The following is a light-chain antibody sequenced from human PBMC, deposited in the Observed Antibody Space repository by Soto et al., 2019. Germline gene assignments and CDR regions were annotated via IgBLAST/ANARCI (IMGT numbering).Light chain of an antibody. CDR1: QSVSSTY. V-gene: IGKV3-20*01. Sequence: DIVLTHSPGTLSLSPWERATLSFRASQSVSSTYLAWYQQKPGQAPRLLIYGASSRATGIPDRFSGSGSGTDFTLTISRLEPEDLAVYYCHQYGNSYTFGQGTKVDIK. CDR3: HQYGNSYT. J-gene: IGKJ2*01. CDR2: GAS.